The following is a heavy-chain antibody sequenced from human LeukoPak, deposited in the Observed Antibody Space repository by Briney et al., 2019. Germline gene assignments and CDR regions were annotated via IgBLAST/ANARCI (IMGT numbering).Heavy chain of an antibody. V-gene: IGHV3-74*01. Sequence: GGSLRLSCAASGFTFSSSWMHWARQAPGKGLVWVSRINTDGSRTDHADSVKGRFTISRDNTKDTLYLQMSSLRAEDTAVYYCVRGFGGRTDSWGQGTEVTVST. J-gene: IGHJ5*01. CDR1: GFTFSSSW. CDR3: VRGFGGRTDS. D-gene: IGHD2-15*01. CDR2: INTDGSRT.